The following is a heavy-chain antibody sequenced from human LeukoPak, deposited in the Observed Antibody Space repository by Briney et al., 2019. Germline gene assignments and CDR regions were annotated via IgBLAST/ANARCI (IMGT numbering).Heavy chain of an antibody. Sequence: SETLSLTCTVSGGAISRYFWSWIRQSPGKGLEWIGYIYYTGTTDYNPSLKSRVTISRDTSKNQFSLKLSSVTAADTAVYYCAIENQISGTYDYYFDYWGQGTLVTVSS. D-gene: IGHD3-16*01. CDR2: IYYTGTT. J-gene: IGHJ4*02. CDR1: GGAISRYF. V-gene: IGHV4-59*01. CDR3: AIENQISGTYDYYFDY.